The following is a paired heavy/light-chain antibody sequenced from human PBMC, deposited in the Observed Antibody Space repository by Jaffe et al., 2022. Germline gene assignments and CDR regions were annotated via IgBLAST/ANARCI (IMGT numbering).Heavy chain of an antibody. CDR2: ICHDERN. Sequence: QVQLQESGPGLVKPSETLSLTCAVSGYSIRSGYCWGWIRQPPGKGLEWIASICHDERNKYNPSLKSRVTISVDTSKNHLSLKLSSVTAADAAVYYCARSDLYGIFTDYSFGYWGQGTLVTVSS. J-gene: IGHJ4*02. CDR3: ARSDLYGIFTDYSFGY. CDR1: GYSIRSGYC. D-gene: IGHD3-9*01. V-gene: IGHV4-38-2*01.
Light chain of an antibody. Sequence: EIVLTQSPGTLSLSPGERATLSCRANQSVSSKYLAWYQQKPGQAPRLLIYGASSRATGIPDRFSGSGSGTDFTLTISRLEPEDFTLYYCQHFDTSLGTWTFGQGTRVEIK. CDR1: QSVSSKY. V-gene: IGKV3-20*01. CDR3: QHFDTSLGTWT. J-gene: IGKJ1*01. CDR2: GAS.